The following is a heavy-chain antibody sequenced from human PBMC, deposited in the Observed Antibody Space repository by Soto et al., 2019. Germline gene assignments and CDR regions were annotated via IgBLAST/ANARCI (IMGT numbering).Heavy chain of an antibody. J-gene: IGHJ6*02. Sequence: ASVKVSCKASGYTFTSYGISWVRQAPGQGLEWMGWISAYNGNTNYAQKLQGRVTMTTDTSTSTAYMELRSLRSDDTAVYYCARIAFDNYYYYGMDVWGQGTTVTVSS. CDR1: GYTFTSYG. D-gene: IGHD6-13*01. V-gene: IGHV1-18*01. CDR3: ARIAFDNYYYYGMDV. CDR2: ISAYNGNT.